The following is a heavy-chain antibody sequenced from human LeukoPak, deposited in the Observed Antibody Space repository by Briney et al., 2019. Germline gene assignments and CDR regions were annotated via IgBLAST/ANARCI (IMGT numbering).Heavy chain of an antibody. D-gene: IGHD2-2*01. CDR2: ISWNSGSI. CDR3: AKAGRGVGSSTSYTRREWFDP. J-gene: IGHJ5*02. Sequence: GGSLRLSCAASGFTFDDYAMHWVRKAPGKGLEWVSGISWNSGSIGYADSVKGRFTISRDNSKNTLYLQMNSLRAEDTAVYYCAKAGRGVGSSTSYTRREWFDPWGQGTLVTVSS. CDR1: GFTFDDYA. V-gene: IGHV3-9*01.